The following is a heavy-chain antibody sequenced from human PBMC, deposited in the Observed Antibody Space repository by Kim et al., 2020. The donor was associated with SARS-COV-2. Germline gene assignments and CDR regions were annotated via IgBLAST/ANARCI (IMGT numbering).Heavy chain of an antibody. V-gene: IGHV4-4*09. D-gene: IGHD6-19*01. CDR3: ARYSGWMSGFDY. J-gene: IGHJ4*02. Sequence: NYNPPLKSRVTISVDTSKNQFSLKLSSVTAADMAVYYCARYSGWMSGFDYWGQGTLVTVSS.